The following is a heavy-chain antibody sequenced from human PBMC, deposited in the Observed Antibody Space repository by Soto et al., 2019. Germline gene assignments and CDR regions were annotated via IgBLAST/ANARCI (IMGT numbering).Heavy chain of an antibody. Sequence: SETLSLTCTVSGVSISSSYWSWIRQSPGTGLEWIGYIYYTGTTNYNPSLKRRVTISLDTVKNQFSLNVNSLTTADTAVYFCARGGNRYSNTASGVGGFDFWGQGTLVTVS. D-gene: IGHD5-12*01. CDR1: GVSISSSY. V-gene: IGHV4-59*01. J-gene: IGHJ4*02. CDR2: IYYTGTT. CDR3: ARGGNRYSNTASGVGGFDF.